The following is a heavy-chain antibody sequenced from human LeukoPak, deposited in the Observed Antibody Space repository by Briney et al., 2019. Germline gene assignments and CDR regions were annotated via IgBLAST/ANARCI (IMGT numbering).Heavy chain of an antibody. CDR3: ARDGHYDYVWGSYQDNWFDP. CDR1: GGSISSYY. CDR2: IYTSGST. J-gene: IGHJ5*02. D-gene: IGHD3-16*02. Sequence: SETLSLTCTVSGGSISSYYWSWTRQPAGKGLEWIGRIYTSGSTNYNPSLKSRVTMSVDTSKNQFSLKLSSVTAADTAVYYCARDGHYDYVWGSYQDNWFDPWGQGTLVTVSS. V-gene: IGHV4-4*07.